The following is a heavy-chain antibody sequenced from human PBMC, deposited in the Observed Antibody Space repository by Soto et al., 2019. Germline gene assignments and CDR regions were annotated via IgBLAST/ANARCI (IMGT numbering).Heavy chain of an antibody. CDR3: ARGLTSGDY. V-gene: IGHV1-46*03. J-gene: IGHJ4*02. CDR2: INPNGGST. Sequence: QVQLVQSGAEVKNPGASVKVSCKASGYTFTSFYIHWVRQAPGQGLEWMSIINPNGGSTNYAQNLQGRVTLTRDTSTNTVYMELSSLRSEDTAVYSCARGLTSGDYWGQGTLGTVSS. CDR1: GYTFTSFY.